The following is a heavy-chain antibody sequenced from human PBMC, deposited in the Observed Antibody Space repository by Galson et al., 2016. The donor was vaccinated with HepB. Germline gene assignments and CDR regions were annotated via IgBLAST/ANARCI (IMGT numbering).Heavy chain of an antibody. CDR2: LDGSGTWQ. V-gene: IGHV3-21*01. CDR3: ARGQGGFEGFVH. J-gene: IGHJ5*02. CDR1: GFRFSDYR. D-gene: IGHD3-10*01. Sequence: SLRLSCAGSGFRFSDYRMNWFRRAPGKGLEWIPSLDGSGTWQHSSESLKGRFTISSDNGENTLFLQMNNLTPQDTAVYYCARGQGGFEGFVHWGQGTLVTVS.